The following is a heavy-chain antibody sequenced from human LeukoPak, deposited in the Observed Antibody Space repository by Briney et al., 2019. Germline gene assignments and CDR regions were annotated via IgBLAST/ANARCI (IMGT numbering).Heavy chain of an antibody. Sequence: GASVKVSCKASGYTFTSYGISWVRQAPGQGLEWMGWISAYNGNTNYAQKLQGRVTMTTDTSTSTAYMELRSLRSDDTAVYYCATNLQLWFGELDYYFDYWGQGTLVTVSS. CDR1: GYTFTSYG. D-gene: IGHD3-10*01. J-gene: IGHJ4*02. CDR2: ISAYNGNT. V-gene: IGHV1-18*01. CDR3: ATNLQLWFGELDYYFDY.